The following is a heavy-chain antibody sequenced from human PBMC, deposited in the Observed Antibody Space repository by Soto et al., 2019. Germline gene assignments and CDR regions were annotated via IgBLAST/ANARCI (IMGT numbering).Heavy chain of an antibody. CDR3: ARTLNYYGSGSHPGDWFDP. CDR1: GGSISSGGYY. Sequence: QVQLQESGPGLVKPSQTLSLTCTVSGGSISSGGYYWSWIRQHPGKGLEWIGYIYYSGSTYYNPSLKSGVTISVDTSKNQFSLKRSSVTAADTAVYYCARTLNYYGSGSHPGDWFDPWGQGTLVTVSS. J-gene: IGHJ5*02. V-gene: IGHV4-31*03. CDR2: IYYSGST. D-gene: IGHD3-10*01.